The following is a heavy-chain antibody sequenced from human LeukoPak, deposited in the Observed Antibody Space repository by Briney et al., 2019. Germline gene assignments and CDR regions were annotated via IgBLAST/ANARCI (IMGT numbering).Heavy chain of an antibody. CDR2: INSDGSTT. CDR3: ARDYLRARPDY. J-gene: IGHJ4*02. CDR1: GFSFSNYW. D-gene: IGHD4-17*01. Sequence: PGGSLRLSCAASGFSFSNYWMCWVRQAPGKGLVCVSRINSDGSTTTYADSVKGRFTISRDNAKNSLYLQMNSLRAEDTALYYCARDYLRARPDYWGQGTLVTVSS. V-gene: IGHV3-74*03.